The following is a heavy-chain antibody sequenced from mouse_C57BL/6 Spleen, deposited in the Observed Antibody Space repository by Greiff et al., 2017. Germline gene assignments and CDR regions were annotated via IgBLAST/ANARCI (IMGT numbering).Heavy chain of an antibody. J-gene: IGHJ2*01. V-gene: IGHV1-26*01. CDR3: AVTVVATGFGC. CDR1: GYTFTDYY. Sequence: EVQLQQSGPELVKPGASVKISCKASGYTFTDYYMNWVKQSRGKSLEWIGDINPNNGGTSYNQKFKGKATLTVDKSSSTAYMELRSLTSEDSAVYNCAVTVVATGFGCWGQGTTLTVSS. D-gene: IGHD1-1*01. CDR2: INPNNGGT.